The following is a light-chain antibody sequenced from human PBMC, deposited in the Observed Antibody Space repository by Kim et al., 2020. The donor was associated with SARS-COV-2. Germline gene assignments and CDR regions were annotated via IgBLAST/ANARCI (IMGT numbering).Light chain of an antibody. CDR3: QQRSNWPQVT. Sequence: EIVLTQSPATLSLSPGERATLSCRASQSVSSYLAWYQQKPGQAPRLLIYDASNSATGIPARFSGSGSGTDFTLTISSLEPEDFAVYYCQQRSNWPQVTFGGGTKVDIK. V-gene: IGKV3-11*01. CDR2: DAS. J-gene: IGKJ4*01. CDR1: QSVSSY.